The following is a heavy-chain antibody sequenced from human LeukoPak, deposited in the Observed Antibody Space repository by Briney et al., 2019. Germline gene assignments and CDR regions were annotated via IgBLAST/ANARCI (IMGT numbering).Heavy chain of an antibody. CDR3: AKDRLYSSGWSAPDY. CDR1: GFTFNDYA. Sequence: GGSLRLSCAASGFTFNDYAMHWVRQAPGKGLEWVSLISGDGGSTYYADSVKGRFTISRDNSKNSLYLQMNSLRTEDTALYYCAKDRLYSSGWSAPDYWGQGTLVTVSS. D-gene: IGHD6-19*01. CDR2: ISGDGGST. V-gene: IGHV3-43*02. J-gene: IGHJ4*02.